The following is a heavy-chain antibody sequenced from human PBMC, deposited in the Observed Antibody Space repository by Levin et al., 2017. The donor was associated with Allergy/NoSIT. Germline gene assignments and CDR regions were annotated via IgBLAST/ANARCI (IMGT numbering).Heavy chain of an antibody. CDR3: AREVESLWFGELLKGYFDS. Sequence: PGGSLRLSCAASGFTFTRHAMNWVRQAPGRGLEWVSYISGSDNTIYYADSVKGRFTVSRDNAKDSLYLQMNSLRDEDTAVYFCAREVESLWFGELLKGYFDSWGQGTLVTVSS. CDR1: GFTFTRHA. CDR2: ISGSDNTI. J-gene: IGHJ4*02. V-gene: IGHV3-48*02. D-gene: IGHD3-10*01.